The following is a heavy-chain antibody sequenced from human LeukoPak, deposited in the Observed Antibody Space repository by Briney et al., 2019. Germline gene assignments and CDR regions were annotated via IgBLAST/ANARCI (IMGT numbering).Heavy chain of an antibody. V-gene: IGHV3-23*01. CDR2: ISGSGGST. D-gene: IGHD3-10*01. CDR3: AKDYYGSGNGGYFDY. CDR1: GFTFSSYA. Sequence: PGGSLRLSCAASGFTFSSYAMSWVRQAPGKGLEWVSAISGSGGSTYYADSVKGRFTISRDNSKNTLYLQMNSLRAEDTAVYYCAKDYYGSGNGGYFDYWGQGTLVTVSS. J-gene: IGHJ4*02.